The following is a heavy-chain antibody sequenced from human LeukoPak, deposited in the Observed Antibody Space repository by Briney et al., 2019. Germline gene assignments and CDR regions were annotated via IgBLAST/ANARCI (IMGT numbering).Heavy chain of an antibody. CDR1: GFTFSYSS. J-gene: IGHJ4*02. CDR3: ARGQYDILTGLPLPDS. V-gene: IGHV3-48*01. Sequence: PGGSLRLSCAASGFTFSYSSMNWVRQAPGKGLEWVSYIGSSSYTIYYADSVKGRFTISRDNAKNSLYLQMNSLRPEDTAVYYCARGQYDILTGLPLPDSWGQGTLVTVSS. CDR2: IGSSSYTI. D-gene: IGHD3-9*01.